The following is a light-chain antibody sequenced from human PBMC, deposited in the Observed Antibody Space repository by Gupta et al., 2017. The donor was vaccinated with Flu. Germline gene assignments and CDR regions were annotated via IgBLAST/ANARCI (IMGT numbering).Light chain of an antibody. CDR1: SSNIGANYD. V-gene: IGLV1-40*01. CDR2: VNT. Sequence: QSVLPQPPSVSGAPGQRVTIPCTGTSSNIGANYDVNWYQQVPGTAPKLLIYVNTNRPSGVPDRFSGSKSGTSASLAITGLQAEDEADYYCQSYDSSLSGWVFGGGTKLTVL. J-gene: IGLJ3*02. CDR3: QSYDSSLSGWV.